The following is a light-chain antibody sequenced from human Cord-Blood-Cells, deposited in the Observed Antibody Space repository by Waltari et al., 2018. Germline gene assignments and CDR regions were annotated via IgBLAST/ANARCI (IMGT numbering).Light chain of an antibody. CDR2: DVS. J-gene: IGLJ1*01. Sequence: QSALTQPASVSGSPGQSITISCTGTSSDVGGYNYASWYQQHPGKAPKLMIYDVSKRPSGVSNRFSGSKSGNTASLTISGLQAEDEADYYCSSYTSSSTSLYVFGTGTKVTVL. CDR3: SSYTSSSTSLYV. V-gene: IGLV2-14*01. CDR1: SSDVGGYNY.